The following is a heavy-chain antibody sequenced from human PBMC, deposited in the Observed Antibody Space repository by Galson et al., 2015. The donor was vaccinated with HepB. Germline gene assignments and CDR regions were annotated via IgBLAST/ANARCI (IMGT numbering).Heavy chain of an antibody. CDR3: ARTVDFWSGYPVFYYYYMDV. CDR2: ISAYNGNT. V-gene: IGHV1-18*01. D-gene: IGHD3-3*01. J-gene: IGHJ6*03. CDR1: GYTFTSYG. Sequence: SVKVSCKASGYTFTSYGISWVRQAPGQGLEWMGWISAYNGNTNYAQKLQGRVTMTTDTSTSTAYMELRSLRSDDTAVYYCARTVDFWSGYPVFYYYYMDVWGKGTTVTVSS.